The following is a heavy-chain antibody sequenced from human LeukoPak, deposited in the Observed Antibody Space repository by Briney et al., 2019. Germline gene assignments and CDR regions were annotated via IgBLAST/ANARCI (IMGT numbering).Heavy chain of an antibody. D-gene: IGHD4-11*01. V-gene: IGHV3-11*06. CDR3: ARDYSYLDY. CDR2: ISSSSSYT. J-gene: IGHJ4*02. CDR1: GFTFSDYY. Sequence: PGQSLSLSCAASGFTFSDYYMSWIRQPQGQGLDRDSYISSSSSYTNYADSVKGRFTISRDNAKNSLYLQMNSLGAEDTAVYYCARDYSYLDYWGQGTLVTVSS.